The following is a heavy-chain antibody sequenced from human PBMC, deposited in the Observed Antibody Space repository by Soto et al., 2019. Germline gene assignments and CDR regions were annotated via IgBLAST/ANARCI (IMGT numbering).Heavy chain of an antibody. J-gene: IGHJ6*02. D-gene: IGHD3-10*01. CDR2: ISYDGSNK. CDR1: GFTFSSYA. V-gene: IGHV3-30-3*01. CDR3: ASRVTILGMDV. Sequence: VGSLRLSCAASGFTFSSYAMHWVRQAPGKGLEWVAVISYDGSNKYYADSVKGRFTISRDNSKNTLYLQMNSLRAEDTAVYYCASRVTILGMDVWGQGTTVTVSS.